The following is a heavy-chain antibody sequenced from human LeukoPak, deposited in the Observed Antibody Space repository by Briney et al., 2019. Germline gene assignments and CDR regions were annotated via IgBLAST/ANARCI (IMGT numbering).Heavy chain of an antibody. CDR3: ARGFCSGGSCYSYDY. D-gene: IGHD2-15*01. J-gene: IGHJ4*02. V-gene: IGHV1-46*01. Sequence: ASVKVSCKASGYTFTSYYMHWVRQAPGQGPEWMGVINTSGGSTSYARKFQGRVTMTSDTSTSTVYMELSSLRSEDTAVYYCARGFCSGGSCYSYDYWGQGTLVTVSS. CDR1: GYTFTSYY. CDR2: INTSGGST.